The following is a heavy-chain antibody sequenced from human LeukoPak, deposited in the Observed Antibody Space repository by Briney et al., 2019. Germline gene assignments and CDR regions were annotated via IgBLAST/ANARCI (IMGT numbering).Heavy chain of an antibody. CDR2: ISSSGSTI. V-gene: IGHV3-11*01. J-gene: IGHJ4*02. Sequence: PGGSLRLSCAASGFTFSDYYMSWIRQAPGKGLEWVSYISSSGSTIYYAGSVKGRFTISRDNAKNSLYLQMNSLRAEDTAVYYCARVSWGTPFHRGAPYFDYWGQGTLVTVSS. CDR1: GFTFSDYY. D-gene: IGHD3-10*01. CDR3: ARVSWGTPFHRGAPYFDY.